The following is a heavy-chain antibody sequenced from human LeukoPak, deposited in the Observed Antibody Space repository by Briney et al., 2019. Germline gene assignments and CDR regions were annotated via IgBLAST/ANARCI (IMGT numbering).Heavy chain of an antibody. CDR1: GGATSSSNYY. Sequence: SETLSLTCTVSGGATSSSNYYWGWIRQPPGKGLEWSGSIYYSGNTYYTPSLKSRVTIFVDTSKNQFSLKLSSVTAADTAMYYCARHHRQWLPPNWFDPWGQGTLVTVSS. CDR2: IYYSGNT. D-gene: IGHD6-19*01. CDR3: ARHHRQWLPPNWFDP. V-gene: IGHV4-39*01. J-gene: IGHJ5*02.